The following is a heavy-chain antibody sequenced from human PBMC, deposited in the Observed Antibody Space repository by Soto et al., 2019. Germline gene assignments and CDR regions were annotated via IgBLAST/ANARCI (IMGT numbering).Heavy chain of an antibody. Sequence: ASVKVSCKASGYTFTSYDINWVRQATGQGLEWMGWMNPNSGNTGYAQKFQGRVTMTRNTSISTAYMELSSLRSEDTAVYYCARGGIAAAGNYYYYGMDVWGQGTTVTVSS. D-gene: IGHD6-13*01. CDR2: MNPNSGNT. CDR3: ARGGIAAAGNYYYYGMDV. J-gene: IGHJ6*02. CDR1: GYTFTSYD. V-gene: IGHV1-8*01.